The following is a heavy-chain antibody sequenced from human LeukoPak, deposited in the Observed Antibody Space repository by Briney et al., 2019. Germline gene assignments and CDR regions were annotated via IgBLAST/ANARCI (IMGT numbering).Heavy chain of an antibody. D-gene: IGHD1-26*01. V-gene: IGHV1-8*01. J-gene: IGHJ4*02. CDR2: MNPNSGNT. CDR1: GYTFPSDD. Sequence: ASVKVSCKTSGYTFPSDDINWVRQATGQGLEWMGWMNPNSGNTGYTQKFQGRVTISRNTSITTAYMNLSSLRSEDTAVYYCARGPKWTGSYYYFDYWGQGTLVTVSS. CDR3: ARGPKWTGSYYYFDY.